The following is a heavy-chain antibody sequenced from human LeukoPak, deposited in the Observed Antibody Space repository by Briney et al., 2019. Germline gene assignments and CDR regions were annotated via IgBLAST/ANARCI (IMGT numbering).Heavy chain of an antibody. V-gene: IGHV3-30*04. D-gene: IGHD3-9*01. CDR1: GFTFSNYA. Sequence: GGSLRLSCAASGFTFSNYAMHWVRQAPGKGLEWVAVISYDGRNTYYAESVKGRFTISRDSSKNTLYLQMNSLRAEDTALYYCARDNAPITIFMWFDPWGQGTLVTVSS. CDR2: ISYDGRNT. J-gene: IGHJ5*02. CDR3: ARDNAPITIFMWFDP.